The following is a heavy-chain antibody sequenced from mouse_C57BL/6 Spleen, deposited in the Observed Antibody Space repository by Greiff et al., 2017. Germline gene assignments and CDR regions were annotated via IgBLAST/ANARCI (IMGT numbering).Heavy chain of an antibody. V-gene: IGHV1-55*01. Sequence: QVQLQQPGAELVKPGASVKMSCKASGYTFTSYWINWVKQRPGQGLEWIGDIYPGSGSTNYNDKFKSKATLTVDQSSSTAYMQISSLTSEDSAVYYCARRSPGYFDYWGQGTTLTVSS. D-gene: IGHD6-1*01. CDR3: ARRSPGYFDY. CDR2: IYPGSGST. CDR1: GYTFTSYW. J-gene: IGHJ2*01.